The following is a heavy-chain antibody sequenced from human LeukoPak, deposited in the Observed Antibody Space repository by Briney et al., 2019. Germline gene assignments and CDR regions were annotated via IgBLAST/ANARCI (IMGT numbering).Heavy chain of an antibody. CDR3: ARLPSVGYCSSTSCLNWFDP. D-gene: IGHD2-2*01. J-gene: IGHJ5*02. CDR1: GGSISSSSYY. Sequence: SETLSLTCTVSGGSISSSSYYWGWIRQPPGKGLEWIGSIYYSGSTYYNPSLKSRVTISVDTSKNQFSLKLSSVTAADTAVYYCARLPSVGYCSSTSCLNWFDPWGQGTLVTVSS. V-gene: IGHV4-39*07. CDR2: IYYSGST.